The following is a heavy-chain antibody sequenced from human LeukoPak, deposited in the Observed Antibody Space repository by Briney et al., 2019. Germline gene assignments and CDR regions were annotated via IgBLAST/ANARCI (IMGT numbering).Heavy chain of an antibody. V-gene: IGHV3-21*01. CDR1: GFNFSSYW. CDR2: ISSSSSYI. CDR3: ASGSGSRDDAFDI. D-gene: IGHD1-26*01. J-gene: IGHJ3*02. Sequence: GGSLRLSCAASGFNFSSYWMHWVRQAPGKGLEWVSSISSSSSYIYYADSVKGRFTISRDNAKNSLYLQMNSLRAEDTAVYYCASGSGSRDDAFDIWGQGTMVTVSS.